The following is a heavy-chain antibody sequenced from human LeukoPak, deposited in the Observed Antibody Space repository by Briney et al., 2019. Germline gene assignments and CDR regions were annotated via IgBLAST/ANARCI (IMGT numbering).Heavy chain of an antibody. Sequence: SETLSLTCTVSGGSIRSSYYYWGWIRQPPGKGLEWIGEINHSGSTNYNPSLKSRVTISVDTSKNQFSLKLSSVTAADTAVYYCARGRAQLRFLEWLSRGYYYYYGMDVWGQGTTVTVSS. CDR2: INHSGST. CDR1: GGSIRSSYYY. J-gene: IGHJ6*02. CDR3: ARGRAQLRFLEWLSRGYYYYYGMDV. V-gene: IGHV4-39*07. D-gene: IGHD3-3*01.